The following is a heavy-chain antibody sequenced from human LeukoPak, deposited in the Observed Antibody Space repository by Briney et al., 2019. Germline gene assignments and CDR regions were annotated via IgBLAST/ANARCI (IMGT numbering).Heavy chain of an antibody. Sequence: ASVKVSCKASGYTFTGYYMHWVRQAPGQGLEWMGWINPNSGGTNYAQKFQGRVTMTRDTFISTAYMELSRLRSDDTAVYYCASDCSSTSCYKGARGPYYYYGMDVWGQGTTVTVSS. CDR1: GYTFTGYY. J-gene: IGHJ6*02. CDR2: INPNSGGT. CDR3: ASDCSSTSCYKGARGPYYYYGMDV. V-gene: IGHV1-2*02. D-gene: IGHD2-2*02.